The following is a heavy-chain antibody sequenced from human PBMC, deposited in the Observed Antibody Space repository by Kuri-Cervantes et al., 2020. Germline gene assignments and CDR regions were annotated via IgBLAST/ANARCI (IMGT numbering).Heavy chain of an antibody. CDR2: ISWNSGSI. CDR1: GFTFDDYA. Sequence: SLKISCAASGFTFDDYAMHWVRQAPGKGLEWVSGISWNSGSIGYADPVKGRFTISRDNAKNSLYLQMNSLRAEDTALYYCAKGSPIRLGELSLSYMDVWGKGTTVTVSS. D-gene: IGHD3-16*02. CDR3: AKGSPIRLGELSLSYMDV. J-gene: IGHJ6*03. V-gene: IGHV3-9*01.